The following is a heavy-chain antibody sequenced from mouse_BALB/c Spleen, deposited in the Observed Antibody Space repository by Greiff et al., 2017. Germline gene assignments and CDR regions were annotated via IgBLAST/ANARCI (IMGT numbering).Heavy chain of an antibody. J-gene: IGHJ1*01. CDR1: GFSLTGYG. CDR2: IWGDGST. CDR3: ARVRSSYGYFDV. V-gene: IGHV2-6-7*01. D-gene: IGHD1-1*01. Sequence: VQLQQSGPGLVAPSQSLSITCTVSGFSLTGYGVNWVRQPPGKGLEWLGMIWGDGSTDYNSALKSRLSISKDNSKSQVILKMNSLQTDDTARYYCARVRSSYGYFDVWGAGTTVTVAS.